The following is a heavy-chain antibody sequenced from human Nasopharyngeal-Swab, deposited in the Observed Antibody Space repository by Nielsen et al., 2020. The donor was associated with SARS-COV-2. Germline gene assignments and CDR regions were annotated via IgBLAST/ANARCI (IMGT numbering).Heavy chain of an antibody. Sequence: GSLRLSCTVSGGSVSSGSYYWSWIRQPPGKGLEWIGYIYYSGSTNYNPSLKSRVTISVDTSKNQFSLKLSSVTAADTAVYYCARDRTGYSSSWYYYYYGMDVWGQGTTVTVSS. CDR1: GGSVSSGSYY. J-gene: IGHJ6*02. V-gene: IGHV4-61*01. CDR3: ARDRTGYSSSWYYYYYGMDV. D-gene: IGHD6-13*01. CDR2: IYYSGST.